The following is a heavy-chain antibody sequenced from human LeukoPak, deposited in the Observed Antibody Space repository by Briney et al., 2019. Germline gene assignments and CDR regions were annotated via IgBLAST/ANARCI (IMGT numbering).Heavy chain of an antibody. CDR3: ARDPYSGSYGDSYYYYMDV. CDR2: ISCSGGST. CDR1: GFTFSSYG. Sequence: PGGSLRLSCAASGFTFSSYGMSWGRQAPGKGLEGVSGISCSGGSTYYADSVKGRFTISRDNSKNTLYLQMNRLRVEDTAVYYCARDPYSGSYGDSYYYYMDVWGKGTTVTISS. D-gene: IGHD1-26*01. J-gene: IGHJ6*03. V-gene: IGHV3-23*01.